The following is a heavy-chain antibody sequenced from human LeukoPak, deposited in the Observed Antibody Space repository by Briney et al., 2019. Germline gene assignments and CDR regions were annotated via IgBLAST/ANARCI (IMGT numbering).Heavy chain of an antibody. V-gene: IGHV3-30*02. Sequence: GGSLRLSCAASGFTFSNYGMHWVRQAPGKGLEWVAFIRYDGSNKYYADSVKGRFSISRDNSKNTLYLQMNSLRAEDTAVYYCARDYYGSGSYSRWGQGTLVTVSS. CDR1: GFTFSNYG. D-gene: IGHD3-10*01. CDR2: IRYDGSNK. J-gene: IGHJ4*02. CDR3: ARDYYGSGSYSR.